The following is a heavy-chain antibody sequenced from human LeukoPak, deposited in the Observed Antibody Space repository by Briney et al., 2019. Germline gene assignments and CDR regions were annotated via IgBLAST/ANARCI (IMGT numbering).Heavy chain of an antibody. CDR2: IYYSGST. CDR3: ARIWTKWFDP. D-gene: IGHD3/OR15-3a*01. J-gene: IGHJ5*02. CDR1: GGSVSSGSYY. Sequence: PSETLSLTCTVSGGSVSSGSYYWSWIRQPPGKGLEWIGYIYYSGSTKYSPSLKSRVTISVDTSKNQFSLKLSSVTAADTAVYYCARIWTKWFDPWGQGTLVTVSS. V-gene: IGHV4-61*01.